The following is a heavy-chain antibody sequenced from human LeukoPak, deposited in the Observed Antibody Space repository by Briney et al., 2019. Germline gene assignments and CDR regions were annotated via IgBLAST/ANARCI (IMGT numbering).Heavy chain of an antibody. V-gene: IGHV4-34*01. J-gene: IGHJ3*02. Sequence: SETLSLTCAVYGGSFSGYYWSWIRQPPGKGLEWIGEINHSGSTNYNPSLKSRVTISVDTSKNQFSLKPSSVTAADTAVYYCATTTGTHAFDIWGQGTMVTVSS. CDR3: ATTTGTHAFDI. CDR1: GGSFSGYY. D-gene: IGHD1-1*01. CDR2: INHSGST.